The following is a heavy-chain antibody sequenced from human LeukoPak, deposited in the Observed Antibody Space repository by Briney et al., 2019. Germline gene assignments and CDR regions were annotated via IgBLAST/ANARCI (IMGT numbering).Heavy chain of an antibody. D-gene: IGHD3-16*01. CDR2: ISFDGRIK. CDR3: ARTSFGDGFDY. CDR1: GFTVSSNY. V-gene: IGHV3-30*03. J-gene: IGHJ4*02. Sequence: GGSLRLSCAASGFTVSSNYMSWVRQAPGRGLEWVGVISFDGRIKDYADSVKGRFTISRDNAKNSLYLQMNSLRAEDTAVYYCARTSFGDGFDYWGQGTLVTVSS.